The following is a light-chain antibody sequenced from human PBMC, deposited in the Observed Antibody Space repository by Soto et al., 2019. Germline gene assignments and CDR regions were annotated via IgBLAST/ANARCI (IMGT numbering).Light chain of an antibody. J-gene: IGKJ1*01. Sequence: EIVLTQSPGTLSLSPGERATLSCRASQSISSNLAWYQQKPGQAPRLLIYGASTRATGIPVRFSGSGSGTDFTLTISRLEPEDFAVYYCQQYGSSGTFGQGTKVDIK. CDR3: QQYGSSGT. CDR2: GAS. V-gene: IGKV3-20*01. CDR1: QSISSN.